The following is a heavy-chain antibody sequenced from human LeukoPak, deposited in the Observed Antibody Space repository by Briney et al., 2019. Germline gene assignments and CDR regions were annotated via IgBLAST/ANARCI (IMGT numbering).Heavy chain of an antibody. CDR1: GFTVSSYY. CDR3: TRAGQWTYGFQDC. J-gene: IGHJ4*02. D-gene: IGHD3-10*01. V-gene: IGHV3-66*01. CDR2: IYGGGST. Sequence: PGGSLRLSCAASGFTVSSYYTSWVRQAPGKGLDWGSIIYGGGSTYYADSVKGRFTISRDNSISGDNSKGTLFLQMNSLRPEDTAVYYCTRAGQWTYGFQDCWGQGTLVTVSS.